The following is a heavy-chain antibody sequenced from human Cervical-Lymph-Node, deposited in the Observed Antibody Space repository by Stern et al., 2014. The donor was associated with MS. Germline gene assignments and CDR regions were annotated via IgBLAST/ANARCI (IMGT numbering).Heavy chain of an antibody. J-gene: IGHJ4*02. CDR3: ARSDSGLIDY. CDR2: IYPGDSDT. Sequence: VQLVQSGAEVKKSGESLKISCETSGFSFTTHWIGWVRQMPGKGLEWMGVIYPGDSDTRYSPSFQGRVTISADESISTAYLQWSSLKASDTAMYYCARSDSGLIDYWGQGTLVTVSS. D-gene: IGHD6-19*01. V-gene: IGHV5-51*01. CDR1: GFSFTTHW.